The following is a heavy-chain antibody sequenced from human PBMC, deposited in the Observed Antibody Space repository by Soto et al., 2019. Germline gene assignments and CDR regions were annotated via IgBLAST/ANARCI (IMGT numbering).Heavy chain of an antibody. CDR2: ISWNSGDI. D-gene: IGHD2-15*01. Sequence: PGGSXRLSCLFSGFTFCDYAIHWFRQAPGKGLELVSGISWNSGDIGYGGSVKGRFSISRDNARNSLYLQMNSLRAEDTALFYCVKGGKAHFCNTNGCSDNFDMWGQGTMV. CDR1: GFTFCDYA. V-gene: IGHV3-9*01. J-gene: IGHJ3*02. CDR3: VKGGKAHFCNTNGCSDNFDM.